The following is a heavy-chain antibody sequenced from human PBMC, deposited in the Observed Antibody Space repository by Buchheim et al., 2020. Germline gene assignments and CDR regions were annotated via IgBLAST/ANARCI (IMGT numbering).Heavy chain of an antibody. CDR3: ARGIRGVRGVRVPPYYYYGMDV. Sequence: QVQLVQSGAEVKKPGSSVKVSCKASGGTFSSYAISWVRQAPGQGLEWMGGIIPIFGTANYAQKFQGRVTITADESTSTAYMELSSLRSEDTAVYYCARGIRGVRGVRVPPYYYYGMDVWGQGTT. D-gene: IGHD3-10*01. J-gene: IGHJ6*02. CDR1: GGTFSSYA. CDR2: IIPIFGTA. V-gene: IGHV1-69*01.